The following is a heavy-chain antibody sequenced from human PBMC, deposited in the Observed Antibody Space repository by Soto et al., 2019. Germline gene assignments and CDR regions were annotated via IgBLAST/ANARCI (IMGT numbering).Heavy chain of an antibody. CDR1: GFTFTSFA. CDR2: ISFDGSNQ. J-gene: IGHJ4*02. CDR3: ARGLETTPDF. Sequence: QVQLVESGGGVVQPGRSLRLSCAASGFTFTSFAFHWVRQAPGKGLEWVTVISFDGSNQYYADSVKGRFTIARDDSKNTRYLQMNSLRTEDTAVYYGARGLETTPDFWGQGTLVTVAS. V-gene: IGHV3-30*03. D-gene: IGHD4-17*01.